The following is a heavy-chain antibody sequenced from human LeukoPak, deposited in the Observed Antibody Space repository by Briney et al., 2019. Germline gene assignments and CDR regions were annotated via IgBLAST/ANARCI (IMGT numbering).Heavy chain of an antibody. CDR1: GFTFSSYA. Sequence: GGSLRLSCVASGFTFSSYAMSWVRQAPGKGLEWVSAIGGDGGSTYYADSVKGRFTISRDNSKNTLDLQMNSLRAEDTAVYYCARHYFYGSGRYFDYWGQGTLVTVSS. D-gene: IGHD3-10*01. J-gene: IGHJ4*02. V-gene: IGHV3-23*01. CDR2: IGGDGGST. CDR3: ARHYFYGSGRYFDY.